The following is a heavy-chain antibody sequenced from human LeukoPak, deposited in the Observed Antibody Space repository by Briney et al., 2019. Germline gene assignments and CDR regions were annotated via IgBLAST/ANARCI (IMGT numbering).Heavy chain of an antibody. CDR2: TYYRSTWYN. Sequence: SQTLSLTCAISGDSVSSNSAAWNWIRKSPSSGLEWLGRTYYRSTWYNDYAVSVKSRITINPDTSKNQFSLQLNSVTPEDTAVYYCARKLATMDGFDIWGQGTMVTVSS. CDR3: ARKLATMDGFDI. V-gene: IGHV6-1*01. J-gene: IGHJ3*02. CDR1: GDSVSSNSAA. D-gene: IGHD5-24*01.